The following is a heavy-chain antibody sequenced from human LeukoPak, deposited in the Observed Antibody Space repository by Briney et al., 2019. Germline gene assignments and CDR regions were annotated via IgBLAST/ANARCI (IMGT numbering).Heavy chain of an antibody. Sequence: GGSLRLSCAASGFTFSNAWMSWVRQAPGKGLVWVSRINSDGSSTSYADSVKGRFTISRDNAKNTLYLQMNSLRAEDTAVYYCARGGVLELRDWFDPWGQGTLVTVSS. CDR3: ARGGVLELRDWFDP. J-gene: IGHJ5*02. V-gene: IGHV3-74*01. D-gene: IGHD1-7*01. CDR2: INSDGSST. CDR1: GFTFSNAW.